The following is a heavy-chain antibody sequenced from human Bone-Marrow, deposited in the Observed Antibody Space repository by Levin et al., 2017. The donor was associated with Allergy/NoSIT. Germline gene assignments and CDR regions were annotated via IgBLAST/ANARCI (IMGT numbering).Heavy chain of an antibody. CDR1: GFTFSSYG. Sequence: PGGSLRLSCAASGFTFSSYGMHWVRQAPGKGLEWVAVIWYDGSNKYYADSVKGRFTISRDNSKNTLYLQMNSLRAEDTAVYYCARDPFQSYDILTGSDPFDYWGQGTLVTVSS. V-gene: IGHV3-33*01. CDR3: ARDPFQSYDILTGSDPFDY. CDR2: IWYDGSNK. D-gene: IGHD3-9*01. J-gene: IGHJ4*02.